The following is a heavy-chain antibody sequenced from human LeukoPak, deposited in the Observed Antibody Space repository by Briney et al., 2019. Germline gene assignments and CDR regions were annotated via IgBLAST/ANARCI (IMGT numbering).Heavy chain of an antibody. CDR3: AKATSPVQSRNWFDA. J-gene: IGHJ5*02. D-gene: IGHD6-13*01. V-gene: IGHV3-23*01. Sequence: LSRVSYGFMFSKYVVSWVRQLTEKELEWVSVISGSGGITNYADSVKGRFTVSRDSSKNTLYLQMNRLTAEDTAVYYCAKATSPVQSRNWFDAWGQGTLVTVSS. CDR2: ISGSGGIT. CDR1: GFMFSKYV.